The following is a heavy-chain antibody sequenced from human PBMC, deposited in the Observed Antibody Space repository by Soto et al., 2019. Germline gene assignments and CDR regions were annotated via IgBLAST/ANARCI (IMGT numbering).Heavy chain of an antibody. Sequence: ASVKVSCKASGYTFTSYDINWVRQATGQGLEWMGWMNPNGGNTGYAQKFQGRVTMTRXTXXSXXXMXLXXRRXAXTAVYYCARDSSSWSWWYVWGQGTTVTVSS. D-gene: IGHD6-13*01. CDR1: GYTFTSYD. CDR2: MNPNGGNT. J-gene: IGHJ6*02. V-gene: IGHV1-8*01. CDR3: ARDSSSWSWWYV.